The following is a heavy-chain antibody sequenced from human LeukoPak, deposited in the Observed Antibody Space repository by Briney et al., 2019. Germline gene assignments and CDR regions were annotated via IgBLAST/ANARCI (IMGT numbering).Heavy chain of an antibody. D-gene: IGHD6-13*01. V-gene: IGHV3-74*01. J-gene: IGHJ4*02. CDR3: ARVGRSWYPNSFDY. CDR2: INSDGSST. Sequence: GGSLRLSCAASGFTFSSYWMHWVRQAPGKGLVWVSRINSDGSSTTYADSVKGRFTISRDNAKNTLYLQMNSLRAEDTAVYYCARVGRSWYPNSFDYWGQGTLVTVSS. CDR1: GFTFSSYW.